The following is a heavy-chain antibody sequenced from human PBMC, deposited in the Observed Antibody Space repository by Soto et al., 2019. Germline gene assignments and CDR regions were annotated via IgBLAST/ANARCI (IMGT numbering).Heavy chain of an antibody. CDR3: AREVAADGTFREDVFDI. V-gene: IGHV1-69*12. D-gene: IGHD6-13*01. CDR2: IIPIFTTT. J-gene: IGHJ3*02. Sequence: QVQLVQSGAEVKKPGSSVKVSCKASGGTFSNHAINWVRQAPGQGLEWMGRIIPIFTTTDYAQRFQGRVTNTADEYTITAYMELSSLKHDDTAVYYCAREVAADGTFREDVFDIWGQGTMVTVSS. CDR1: GGTFSNHA.